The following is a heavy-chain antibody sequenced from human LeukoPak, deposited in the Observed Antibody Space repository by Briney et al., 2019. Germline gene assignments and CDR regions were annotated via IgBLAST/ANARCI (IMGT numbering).Heavy chain of an antibody. CDR2: IYYSGST. D-gene: IGHD1-26*01. CDR1: GGSISSGGYY. Sequence: SETLSLTCTVSGGSISSGGYYWSWIRQHPGKGLEWIGYIYYSGSTYYNPSLKSRVTISVDTSKNQFSLKLSSVTAADTAVYYCARDRVVGATRWFDPWGQGTLVTVSS. CDR3: ARDRVVGATRWFDP. V-gene: IGHV4-31*03. J-gene: IGHJ5*02.